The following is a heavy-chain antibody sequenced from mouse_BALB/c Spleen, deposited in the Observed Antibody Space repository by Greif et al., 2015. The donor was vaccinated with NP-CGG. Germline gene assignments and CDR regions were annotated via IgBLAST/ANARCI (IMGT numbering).Heavy chain of an antibody. CDR2: INPSTGYT. V-gene: IGHV1-7*01. CDR3: ARSGTYYFDY. J-gene: IGHJ2*01. CDR1: GYTFTSYW. Sequence: QVQLQQSGAELAKPGASVKMSCKASGYTFTSYWMHWVKQRPGQGLEWIGYINPSTGYTEYNQKFKDKATLTADKSSSTAYVQLSSLTSEDSAVYYCARSGTYYFDYWGQGTTLTVSS. D-gene: IGHD4-1*01.